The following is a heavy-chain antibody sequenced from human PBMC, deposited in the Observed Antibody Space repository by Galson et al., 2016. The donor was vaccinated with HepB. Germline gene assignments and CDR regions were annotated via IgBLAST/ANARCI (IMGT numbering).Heavy chain of an antibody. CDR2: INPNGDST. V-gene: IGHV1-46*01. D-gene: IGHD6-13*01. CDR3: ARARRPAAAGTVDY. Sequence: SVKVSCKASGYTFTSYYIHWVRQAPGQGLEWMGIINPNGDSTTFAQKFQGRVALTRDTSTSTVYMVLSSLRSEDTAVYYCARARRPAAAGTVDYCGQGAQVIVSS. J-gene: IGHJ4*02. CDR1: GYTFTSYY.